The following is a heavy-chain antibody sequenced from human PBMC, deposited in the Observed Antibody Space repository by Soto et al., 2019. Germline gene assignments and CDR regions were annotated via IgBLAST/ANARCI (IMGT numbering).Heavy chain of an antibody. CDR1: GGTFSSYA. CDR2: IIPIFGTA. V-gene: IGHV1-69*13. D-gene: IGHD5-12*01. CDR3: ARGDSGYPSYYYYGMDV. Sequence: GASVKVSCKASGGTFSSYAISWVRQAPGQGLEWMGGIIPIFGTANYAQKFQGRVTITADESTSTAYMELSSLRSEDTAVYYCARGDSGYPSYYYYGMDVWGQGTTVTVSS. J-gene: IGHJ6*02.